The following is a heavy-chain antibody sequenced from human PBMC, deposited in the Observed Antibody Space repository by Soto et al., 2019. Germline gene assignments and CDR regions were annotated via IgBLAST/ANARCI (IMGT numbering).Heavy chain of an antibody. Sequence: ASVKVSCKASGYTFTGYYMHWVRQAPGQGLEWMGWINPNSGGTNYAQKFQGWVTMTRDTSISTAYMELSRLRSDDTAVYYCARAGVVVYGMDVWGQGTTVTVSS. CDR1: GYTFTGYY. D-gene: IGHD2-21*01. CDR2: INPNSGGT. V-gene: IGHV1-2*04. CDR3: ARAGVVVYGMDV. J-gene: IGHJ6*02.